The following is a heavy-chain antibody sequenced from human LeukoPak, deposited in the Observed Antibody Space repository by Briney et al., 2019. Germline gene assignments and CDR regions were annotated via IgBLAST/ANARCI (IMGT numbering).Heavy chain of an antibody. V-gene: IGHV4-39*07. CDR1: GGSISSSSYY. CDR3: ARDRGSGTLGGIDY. D-gene: IGHD3-10*01. CDR2: IYYSGST. Sequence: SEILSLTCTVSGGSISSSSYYWGWIRQPPGKGLEWIGSIYYSGSTYYNPSLKSRVTISVDTSKNQFSLKLSSVTAADTAVYYCARDRGSGTLGGIDYWGQGTLVTVSS. J-gene: IGHJ4*02.